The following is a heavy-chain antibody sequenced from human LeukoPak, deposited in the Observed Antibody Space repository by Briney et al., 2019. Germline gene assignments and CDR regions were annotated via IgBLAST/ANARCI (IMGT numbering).Heavy chain of an antibody. CDR2: ISSSSSYI. V-gene: IGHV3-21*01. J-gene: IGHJ5*02. Sequence: GGSLRLSCAASRFTFSSYSMNWVRQAPGKGLEWVSSISSSSSYIYYADSVKGRFTISRDNAMNSLYLQMNSLRAEDTAVYYYAKDPKAVAGSPNWFDPWGQGTLVTVSS. CDR3: AKDPKAVAGSPNWFDP. D-gene: IGHD6-19*01. CDR1: RFTFSSYS.